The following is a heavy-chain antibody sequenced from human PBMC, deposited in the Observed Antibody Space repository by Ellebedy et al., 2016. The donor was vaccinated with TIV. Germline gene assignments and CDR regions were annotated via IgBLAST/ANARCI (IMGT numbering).Heavy chain of an antibody. J-gene: IGHJ4*02. CDR3: ARIYCGSGGCYYDF. V-gene: IGHV3-7*01. Sequence: GGSLRLSCAASGFTFSTFWMSWVRQAPGKGLEWVANINQDGSKKYYVDSVKGRFTISRDNAKNSLYLQMNSLRAEDTAVYYCARIYCGSGGCYYDFWGQGTLVTVSS. CDR1: GFTFSTFW. CDR2: INQDGSKK. D-gene: IGHD2-15*01.